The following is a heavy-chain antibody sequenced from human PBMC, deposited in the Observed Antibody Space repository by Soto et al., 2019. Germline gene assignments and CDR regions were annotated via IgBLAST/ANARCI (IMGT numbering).Heavy chain of an antibody. CDR3: ASPYYYDSSGYDAFDI. Sequence: GGSLRLSCAASGFTFSSYAMHWVRQAPGKGLKWVAVISYDGSNKYYADSVKGRFTISRDNSKNTLYLQMNSLRAEDTAVYYCASPYYYDSSGYDAFDIWGQGTMVTVSS. D-gene: IGHD3-22*01. CDR2: ISYDGSNK. V-gene: IGHV3-30-3*01. CDR1: GFTFSSYA. J-gene: IGHJ3*02.